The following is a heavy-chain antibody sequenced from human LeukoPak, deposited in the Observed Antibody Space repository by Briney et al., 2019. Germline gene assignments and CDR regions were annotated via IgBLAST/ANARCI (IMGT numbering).Heavy chain of an antibody. CDR1: GFTFSSYW. CDR3: ARAKKNKYSSLDLDYFDY. V-gene: IGHV3-74*01. D-gene: IGHD6-6*01. J-gene: IGHJ4*02. CDR2: INTDGSST. Sequence: GGSLRLSCAASGFTFSSYWMHWVRQAPGMGLVWVSRINTDGSSTSYADSVKGRFTISRDNAKNTLYLQMNSLRAEDTAVYYCARAKKNKYSSLDLDYFDYWGQGTLVTVSS.